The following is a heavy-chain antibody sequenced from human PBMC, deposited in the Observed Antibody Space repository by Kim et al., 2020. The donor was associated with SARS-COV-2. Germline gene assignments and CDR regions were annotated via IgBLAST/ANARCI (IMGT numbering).Heavy chain of an antibody. CDR3: ARGSSRYYSAYYHGLDI. D-gene: IGHD3-10*01. Sequence: GGSLRLSCAASGFTFSDHYMDWVRQAPGKGLEWVVRIRDKAKSYTTEYAASVKGRFIVSRDNSKNSLYLQMNSPNTEDMAVYYCARGSSRYYSAYYHGLDIWGHG. V-gene: IGHV3-72*01. CDR2: IRDKAKSYTT. CDR1: GFTFSDHY. J-gene: IGHJ6*01.